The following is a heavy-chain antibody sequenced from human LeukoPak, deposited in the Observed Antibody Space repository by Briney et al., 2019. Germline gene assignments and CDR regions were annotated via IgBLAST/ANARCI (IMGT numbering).Heavy chain of an antibody. J-gene: IGHJ6*03. V-gene: IGHV4-39*01. CDR1: GGSISSSSYY. Sequence: SETLSLTCTVSGGSISSSSYYWGWIRQPPGKGLEWIGSIYYSGSTYYNPSLKSRVTISVDTSKNQFSLKLSSVTAADTAVYYCARRGGYSSGWYGTDYYYMDVWGKGTTVTISS. D-gene: IGHD6-19*01. CDR2: IYYSGST. CDR3: ARRGGYSSGWYGTDYYYMDV.